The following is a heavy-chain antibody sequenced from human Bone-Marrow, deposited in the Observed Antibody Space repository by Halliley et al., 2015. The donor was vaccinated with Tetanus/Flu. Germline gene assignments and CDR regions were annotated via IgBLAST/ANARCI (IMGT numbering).Heavy chain of an antibody. V-gene: IGHV3-33*01. J-gene: IGHJ6*02. CDR3: TRDRYSNLFYYYGMDV. D-gene: IGHD6-13*01. Sequence: IRHDGGIAQYADSGKGRFTISRDNSKNALYLQMNILRAEDTAVYYCTRDRYSNLFYYYGMDVWGQGTTVTVSS. CDR2: IRHDGGIA.